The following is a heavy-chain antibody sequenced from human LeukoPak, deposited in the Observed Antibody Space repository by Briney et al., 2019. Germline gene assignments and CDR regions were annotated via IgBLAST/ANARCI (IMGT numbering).Heavy chain of an antibody. J-gene: IGHJ5*02. V-gene: IGHV3-13*01. Sequence: GGSLRLSCAASGFTFSSYDMHRVRQATGKGLEWVSAIGTAGDTYYPGSVKGRFTISRENAKNSLYLQMNSLRAGDTAVYYCARAVYCSSTSCYKGEWFDPWGQGTLVTVSS. CDR3: ARAVYCSSTSCYKGEWFDP. CDR2: IGTAGDT. D-gene: IGHD2-2*02. CDR1: GFTFSSYD.